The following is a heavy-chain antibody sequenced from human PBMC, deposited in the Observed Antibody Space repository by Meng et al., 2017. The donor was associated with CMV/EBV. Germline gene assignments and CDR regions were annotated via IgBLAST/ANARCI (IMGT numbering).Heavy chain of an antibody. D-gene: IGHD4-23*01. Sequence: SVKVSCKASGGTFSSYAISWVRQAPGQGLEWMGGIIPIFGTANYAQKFQGRVTITTDESTSTAYMELSSLRSEDTAVYYCARDKGLHDYGGNPNYFDYWGQGTLVTVSS. CDR1: GGTFSSYA. CDR3: ARDKGLHDYGGNPNYFDY. CDR2: IIPIFGTA. V-gene: IGHV1-69*05. J-gene: IGHJ4*02.